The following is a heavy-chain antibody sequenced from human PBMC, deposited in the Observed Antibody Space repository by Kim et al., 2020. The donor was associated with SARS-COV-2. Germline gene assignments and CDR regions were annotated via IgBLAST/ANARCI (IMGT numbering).Heavy chain of an antibody. CDR2: IYYSGST. CDR1: GGSVSSGSYY. CDR3: ARDLRVAAAGTIYYYGMDV. V-gene: IGHV4-61*01. D-gene: IGHD6-13*01. Sequence: SETLSLTCTVSGGSVSSGSYYWSWIRQPPGKGLEWIGYIYYSGSTNYNPSLKSRVTISVDTSKNQFSLKLSSVTAADTAVYYCARDLRVAAAGTIYYYGMDVWGQGTTVTVSS. J-gene: IGHJ6*02.